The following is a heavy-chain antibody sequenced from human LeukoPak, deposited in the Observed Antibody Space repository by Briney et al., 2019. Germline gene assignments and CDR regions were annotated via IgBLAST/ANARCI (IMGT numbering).Heavy chain of an antibody. V-gene: IGHV1-8*01. Sequence: ASVKVSCKASGYTFTSYDINWVRQATGQGLEWMGWMNPNSGNTGYAQKFQGRVTMTRNTSISTAYMELSSLRSEDTAVYYCARGLAEYYGSGSYTPRIKYYFDYWGQGTLVTVSS. CDR3: ARGLAEYYGSGSYTPRIKYYFDY. CDR1: GYTFTSYD. D-gene: IGHD3-10*01. CDR2: MNPNSGNT. J-gene: IGHJ4*02.